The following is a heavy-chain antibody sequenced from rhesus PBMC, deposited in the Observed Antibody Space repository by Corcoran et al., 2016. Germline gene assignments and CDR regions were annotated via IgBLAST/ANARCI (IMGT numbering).Heavy chain of an antibody. V-gene: IGHV3S5*01. Sequence: EVQLVETGGGLVQPGGSLKLSCAASGFTFNNYIMNWLRQAPGKGLEWVSSINTRGVTYYTDSVKGRFTISRDNSKNTLSLQMNSLKTEDTAVYYCVKGWTAATPSTDFWGQGVLVTVSS. CDR1: GFTFNNYI. CDR2: INTRGVT. CDR3: VKGWTAATPSTDF. J-gene: IGHJ4*01. D-gene: IGHD6-31*01.